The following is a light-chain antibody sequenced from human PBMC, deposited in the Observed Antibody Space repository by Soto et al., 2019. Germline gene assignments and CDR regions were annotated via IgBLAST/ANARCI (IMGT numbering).Light chain of an antibody. CDR3: CSYTGSDTYV. CDR2: DVM. V-gene: IGLV2-11*01. J-gene: IGLJ1*01. CDR1: SSDIGAYNF. Sequence: QSVLTQPRSVSGSPGQSVTISCTGTSSDIGAYNFVSWYQQHPDKAPKLMIYDVMKRPSXXXXRFSGSKSGNTASLTXSGLQAXDXXDYFCCSYTGSDTYVFGSGTKVTVL.